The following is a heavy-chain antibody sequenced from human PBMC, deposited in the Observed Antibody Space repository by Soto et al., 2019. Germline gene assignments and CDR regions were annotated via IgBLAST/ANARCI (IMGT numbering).Heavy chain of an antibody. CDR3: SSSSGGYYYYGMDV. CDR2: IYYSGST. Sequence: ASETLSLTCTVSGGSISSSSYYWGWIRQPPGKGLEWIGSIYYSGSTYYNPSLKSRVTISVDTSKNQFSLKLSSVTAADTAVYYCSSSSGGYYYYGMDVWGQGTTVTVSS. J-gene: IGHJ6*02. V-gene: IGHV4-39*01. D-gene: IGHD6-6*01. CDR1: GGSISSSSYY.